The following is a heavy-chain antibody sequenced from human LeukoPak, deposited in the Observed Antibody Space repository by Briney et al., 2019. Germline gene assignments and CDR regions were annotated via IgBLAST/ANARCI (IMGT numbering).Heavy chain of an antibody. CDR2: IYYSGST. D-gene: IGHD3-9*01. CDR3: ASLLRYFDWFN. Sequence: SETLPLTCTVSGGSISSSSYYWGWIRQPPGKGLEWIGSIYYSGSTYYNPSLKSRVTISVDTSKNQFSLKLSSVTAADTAVYYCASLLRYFDWFNWGQGTLVTVSS. CDR1: GGSISSSSYY. V-gene: IGHV4-39*01. J-gene: IGHJ4*02.